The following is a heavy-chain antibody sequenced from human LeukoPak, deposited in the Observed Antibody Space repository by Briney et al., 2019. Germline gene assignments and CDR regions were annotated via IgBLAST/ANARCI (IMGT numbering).Heavy chain of an antibody. J-gene: IGHJ5*02. D-gene: IGHD2-15*01. V-gene: IGHV4-59*01. CDR2: IYYSGST. Sequence: SETLSLTCTVSGGSISSYYWSWIRQPPGKGLEWIGYIYYSGSTNYNPSLKSRVTISVDTSKNQFSLKLSSVTAADAAVYYCARGLEKYCSGGSCLPFDPWGQGTLVTVSS. CDR3: ARGLEKYCSGGSCLPFDP. CDR1: GGSISSYY.